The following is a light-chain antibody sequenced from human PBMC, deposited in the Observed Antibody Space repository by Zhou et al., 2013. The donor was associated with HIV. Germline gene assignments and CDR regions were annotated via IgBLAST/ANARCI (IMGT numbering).Light chain of an antibody. CDR2: KAS. J-gene: IGKJ4*01. CDR1: QSISSW. CDR3: LQYNTYPPPLT. Sequence: DIQMTQSPSTLSASIGDRVTITCRASQSISSWLAWYQQTPGKAPKLLIYKASSLKSGVPSRFSGNGSGTEFTLTITSLQPDDFATYYCLQYNTYPPPLTFGGGTKVEVE. V-gene: IGKV1-5*03.